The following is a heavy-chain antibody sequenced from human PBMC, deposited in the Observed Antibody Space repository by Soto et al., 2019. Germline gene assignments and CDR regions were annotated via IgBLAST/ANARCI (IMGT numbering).Heavy chain of an antibody. V-gene: IGHV3-73*02. CDR2: IRSKGNNYAT. Sequence: EVQLVESGGGLLQPGGTLKLSCAAYGFTFSDSAMHWVRQASGEWLEWLGRIRSKGNNYATEYDASLKGRFTISRDDSKRTTYLQMNNLKTEDTAVYYCVRYSRTLVWFFDLWGRGTLVTVSS. CDR3: VRYSRTLVWFFDL. CDR1: GFTFSDSA. D-gene: IGHD2-21*01. J-gene: IGHJ2*01.